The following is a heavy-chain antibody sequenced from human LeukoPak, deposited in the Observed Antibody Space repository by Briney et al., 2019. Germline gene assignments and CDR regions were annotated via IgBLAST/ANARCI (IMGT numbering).Heavy chain of an antibody. J-gene: IGHJ4*02. CDR3: ARGNYYDSSVGY. V-gene: IGHV3-66*01. CDR2: IYSGGST. CDR1: GFTVSTNY. Sequence: GGSLRLSCAASGFTVSTNYMTWVRQAPGKGLEWVSVIYSGGSTYYADSVKGRFTISRDNSKNTLYLQMNSLRTEDTAVYYCARGNYYDSSVGYWGQGTLVTVSS. D-gene: IGHD3-22*01.